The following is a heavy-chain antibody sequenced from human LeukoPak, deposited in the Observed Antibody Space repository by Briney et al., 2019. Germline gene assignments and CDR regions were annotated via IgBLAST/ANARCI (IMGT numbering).Heavy chain of an antibody. CDR1: GYSISSGYF. Sequence: SETLSLTCTVSGYSISSGYFWGWIRQPPGKGLEWIGSMYNSGSTYYNPSLKSRVTIFVDTSKNQFSLKLSSVTAADTAVYYCARQLVGGRRFDHWGQGTLVTVSS. V-gene: IGHV4-38-2*02. D-gene: IGHD1-26*01. J-gene: IGHJ4*02. CDR3: ARQLVGGRRFDH. CDR2: MYNSGST.